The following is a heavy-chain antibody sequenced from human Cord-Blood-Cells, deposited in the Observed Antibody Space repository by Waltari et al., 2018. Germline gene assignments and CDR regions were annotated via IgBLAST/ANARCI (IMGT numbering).Heavy chain of an antibody. CDR2: IIPIFVTA. CDR1: GVTFSSYD. V-gene: IGHV1-69*12. CDR3: ARXXFPHYYDSSGYYYEFDY. D-gene: IGHD3-22*01. J-gene: IGHJ4*02. Sequence: QVQLVQSGAEVKKPGSSVKVPRKASGVTFSSYDSRPVLKAPGQGLDWMGGIIPIFVTANYEQKFQGRVTITADESTSTAYMELSSLRSEDTAVYYCARXXFPHYYDSSGYYYEFDYWGQGTLVTVSS.